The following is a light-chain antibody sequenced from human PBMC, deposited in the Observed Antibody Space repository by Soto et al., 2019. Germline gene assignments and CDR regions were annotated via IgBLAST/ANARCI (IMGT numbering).Light chain of an antibody. CDR1: QSVSSN. CDR3: QQYNNWPRT. Sequence: EIVMTQSPATLSVSPGERATLSCRASQSVSSNLAWYQQKPGQAPRLLLYGFSTRATGIPARFSGSGSGTEFTLTISSLQSEDFAIYYCQQYNNWPRTFGPGTKEDFK. J-gene: IGKJ3*01. V-gene: IGKV3D-15*01. CDR2: GFS.